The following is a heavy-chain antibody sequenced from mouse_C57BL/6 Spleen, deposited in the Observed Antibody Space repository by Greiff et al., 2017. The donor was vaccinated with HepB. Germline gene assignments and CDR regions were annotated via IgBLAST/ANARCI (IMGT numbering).Heavy chain of an antibody. Sequence: DVQLQESGPELVKPGASVKMSCKASGYTFTDYNMHWVKQSHGKSLEWIGYINPNNGGTSYNQKFKGKATLTVNKSSSTAYMELRSLTSEDSAVYYCAIDYGSSYGYFDVWGTGTTVTVSS. V-gene: IGHV1-22*01. J-gene: IGHJ1*03. CDR1: GYTFTDYN. D-gene: IGHD1-1*01. CDR3: AIDYGSSYGYFDV. CDR2: INPNNGGT.